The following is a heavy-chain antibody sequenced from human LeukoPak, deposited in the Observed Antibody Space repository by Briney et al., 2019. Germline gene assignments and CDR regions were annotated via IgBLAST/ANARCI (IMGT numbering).Heavy chain of an antibody. CDR1: GYTFTSYY. Sequence: ASVKVSCKASGYTFTSYYMHWVRQAPGQGLEWMGIINPSGGSTSYAQKFQGRVTMTRGTSTSTVYMELSSLRSEDTAVYYCARGGPRGDTAMVLTYWGQGTLVTVSS. CDR2: INPSGGST. D-gene: IGHD5-18*01. J-gene: IGHJ4*02. V-gene: IGHV1-46*01. CDR3: ARGGPRGDTAMVLTY.